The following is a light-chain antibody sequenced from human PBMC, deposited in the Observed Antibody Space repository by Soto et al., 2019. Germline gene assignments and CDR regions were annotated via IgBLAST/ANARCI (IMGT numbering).Light chain of an antibody. CDR3: QQYGSSGT. Sequence: IVLTPAPGSLSLSPGESASLSWRASQSVSNNYLAWYQLKPGQAPRLLIYDASYRATGIPDRFSGSGSGTDFTLTISRLEPEDFAVYYCQQYGSSGTFGQGTKVDIK. CDR2: DAS. V-gene: IGKV3-20*01. J-gene: IGKJ1*01. CDR1: QSVSNNY.